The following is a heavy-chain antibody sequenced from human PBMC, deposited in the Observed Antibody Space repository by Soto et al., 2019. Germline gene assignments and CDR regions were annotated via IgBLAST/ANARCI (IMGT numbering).Heavy chain of an antibody. CDR1: GFTFRSYG. Sequence: GGSLRLSCAASGFTFRSYGMHWVRQAPGKGLEWVAVISYDGSNKYYADSVKGRFTISRDNSKNTLYLQMNSLRAEDTAVYYCAKDRAPVLFLAAAGNYYYYGMDVWGQGTTVTVSS. V-gene: IGHV3-30*18. D-gene: IGHD6-13*01. J-gene: IGHJ6*02. CDR3: AKDRAPVLFLAAAGNYYYYGMDV. CDR2: ISYDGSNK.